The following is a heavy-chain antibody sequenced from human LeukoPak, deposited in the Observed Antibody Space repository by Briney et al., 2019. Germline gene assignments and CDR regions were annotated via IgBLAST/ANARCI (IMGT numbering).Heavy chain of an antibody. J-gene: IGHJ4*02. Sequence: GGSLRLSCAASGFTFGSYSMNWVRQAPGKGLEWVSSISSSSSYIYYADSVKGRFTISRDNAKNSLYLQMNSLRAEDTAVYYCARDGYYDILTGYYRGVDYWGQGTLVTVSS. D-gene: IGHD3-9*01. CDR1: GFTFGSYS. CDR2: ISSSSSYI. CDR3: ARDGYYDILTGYYRGVDY. V-gene: IGHV3-21*01.